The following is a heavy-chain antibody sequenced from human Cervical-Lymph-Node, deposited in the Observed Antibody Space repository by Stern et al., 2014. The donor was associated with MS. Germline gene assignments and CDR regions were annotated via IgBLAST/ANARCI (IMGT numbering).Heavy chain of an antibody. J-gene: IGHJ4*02. D-gene: IGHD1-1*01. CDR3: ARDTSSPERSDW. Sequence: VQLMQSGGGVIQPGGSLRLSCTASGFTVSRDYMTWVRQAPGKGLEWVSLITNVGSTFYTGSVKGRFTISRDDSKNTVYLHMTSLRAEDTAMYYCARDTSSPERSDWWGQGTLVTVSS. CDR2: ITNVGST. CDR1: GFTVSRDY. V-gene: IGHV3-53*01.